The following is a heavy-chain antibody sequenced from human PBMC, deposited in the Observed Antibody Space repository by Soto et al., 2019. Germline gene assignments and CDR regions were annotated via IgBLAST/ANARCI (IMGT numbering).Heavy chain of an antibody. CDR2: INPKTAAT. J-gene: IGHJ6*02. CDR3: ARIKWGLDYYSGMDV. D-gene: IGHD1-26*01. V-gene: IGHV1-2*02. Sequence: QVQLVQSGAEVGKSGASVKVSCKASGYTFSDYFIQWLRQAPGQGLEWVAWINPKTAATNYAKKFQDRVTVTSGTSFSTAYLELTRLRPDDTALYYCARIKWGLDYYSGMDVWGQGTAVSVTS. CDR1: GYTFSDYF.